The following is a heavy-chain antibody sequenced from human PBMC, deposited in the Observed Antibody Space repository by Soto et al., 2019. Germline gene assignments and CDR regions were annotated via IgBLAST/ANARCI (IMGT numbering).Heavy chain of an antibody. V-gene: IGHV1-18*01. CDR3: AGVSATVTTTVGYNWFDP. CDR1: GYTFTSYG. Sequence: ASVKVSCKASGYTFTSYGISWVRQAPGQGLEWMGWISAYNGNTNYAQKLQGRVTMTTDTSTSTAYMELRSLRSDDTAVYYCAGVSATVTTTVGYNWFDPWGQGTLVTVSS. D-gene: IGHD4-4*01. CDR2: ISAYNGNT. J-gene: IGHJ5*02.